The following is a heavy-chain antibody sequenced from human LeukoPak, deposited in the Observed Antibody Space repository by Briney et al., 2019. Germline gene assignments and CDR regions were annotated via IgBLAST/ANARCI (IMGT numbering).Heavy chain of an antibody. V-gene: IGHV4-39*01. CDR1: GGSISSSSYY. Sequence: PSETLSLTCTVSGGSISSSSYYWGWIRQPPGKGLEWIGSIYYSGSTYYNPSLKSRVTISVDTSKNQFSLKLSSVTAADTAVYYCARLGRDSSSWYGRWFDPWGQGTLVTVSS. CDR2: IYYSGST. CDR3: ARLGRDSSSWYGRWFDP. J-gene: IGHJ5*02. D-gene: IGHD6-13*01.